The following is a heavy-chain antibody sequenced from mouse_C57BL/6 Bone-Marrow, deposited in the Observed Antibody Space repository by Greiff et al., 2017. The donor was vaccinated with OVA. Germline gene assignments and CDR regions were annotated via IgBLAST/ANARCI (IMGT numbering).Heavy chain of an antibody. V-gene: IGHV5-16*01. J-gene: IGHJ1*03. Sequence: EVHLVESEGGLVQPGSSMKLSCTASGFTFSDYYMPWVRQVPEKGLEWVANINYDGSSTYYLASLKSRFIISRDNATNILYLQMSSLKSEDTATYYCARDLWYFDVWGKGTTVTVSS. CDR1: GFTFSDYY. CDR2: INYDGSST. CDR3: ARDLWYFDV.